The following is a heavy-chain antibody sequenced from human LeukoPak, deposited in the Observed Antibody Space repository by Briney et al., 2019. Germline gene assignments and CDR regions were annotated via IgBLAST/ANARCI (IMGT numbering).Heavy chain of an antibody. D-gene: IGHD3-22*01. Sequence: GGSLRLSCAASGFTFSSYGMHWVRQAPGKGLEWVAVIWYDGSNKYYAGSVKGRFTISRDNSKNTLYLQMNSLRAEDTAVYYCARGGPLAVTDNNWFDPWGQGTLVTVSS. CDR2: IWYDGSNK. CDR3: ARGGPLAVTDNNWFDP. J-gene: IGHJ5*02. V-gene: IGHV3-33*01. CDR1: GFTFSSYG.